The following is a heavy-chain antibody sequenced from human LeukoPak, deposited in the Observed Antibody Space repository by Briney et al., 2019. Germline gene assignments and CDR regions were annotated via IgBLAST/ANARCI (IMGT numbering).Heavy chain of an antibody. V-gene: IGHV3-48*03. CDR2: ISSSVRNI. D-gene: IGHD1-14*01. Sequence: SGGSLRLYCAASGFTFSSYEMNWVRQAPGKGLEWVSYISSSVRNIYYAAFVKGRLTISRDNAKNSLYLQMNSLRAEDTAVYYCARADGNLYYGMDVWGKGTTVTVSS. CDR3: ARADGNLYYGMDV. J-gene: IGHJ6*04. CDR1: GFTFSSYE.